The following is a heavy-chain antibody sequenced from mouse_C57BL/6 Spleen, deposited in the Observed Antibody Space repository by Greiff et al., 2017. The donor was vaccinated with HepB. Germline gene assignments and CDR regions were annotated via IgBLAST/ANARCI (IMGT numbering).Heavy chain of an antibody. D-gene: IGHD3-2*02. J-gene: IGHJ2*01. CDR3: ARRTTAQAPFFDY. V-gene: IGHV5-6*02. Sequence: EVMLVESGGDLVKPGGSLKLSCAASGFTFSSYGMSWVRQTPDKRLEWVATISSGGRYTYYPDSAKGRFTISRDNAKNTLYLQMSSLKSEDTAMYYCARRTTAQAPFFDYWGQGTTLTVSS. CDR2: ISSGGRYT. CDR1: GFTFSSYG.